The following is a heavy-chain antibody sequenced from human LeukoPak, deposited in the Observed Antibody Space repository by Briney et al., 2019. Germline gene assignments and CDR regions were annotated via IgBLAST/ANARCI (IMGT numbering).Heavy chain of an antibody. V-gene: IGHV1-46*01. J-gene: IGHJ5*02. Sequence: PGASVKVSCKAYGYTFTSYYMHWVRQAPGQGLEWMGIINPSGGSTSYAQKFQGRVTMTRDMSTSTVYMELSSLRSEDTAVYYCARAYYDILTGPSPLFWFDPWGQGTLVTVSS. CDR3: ARAYYDILTGPSPLFWFDP. CDR1: GYTFTSYY. CDR2: INPSGGST. D-gene: IGHD3-9*01.